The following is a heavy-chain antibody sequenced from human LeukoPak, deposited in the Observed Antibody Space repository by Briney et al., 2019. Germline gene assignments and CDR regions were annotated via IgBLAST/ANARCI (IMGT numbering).Heavy chain of an antibody. Sequence: GGSLRLSCAASGFTFKNYWMSWVRQAPGKGLEWVAHIKEDGTEVYYLDSVKGRFTISKDDAKSSLYLQMNSLTTEDTAVYYCVRGGWELDYWGQGTLVTVSS. V-gene: IGHV3-7*01. D-gene: IGHD1-26*01. CDR1: GFTFKNYW. J-gene: IGHJ4*02. CDR2: IKEDGTEV. CDR3: VRGGWELDY.